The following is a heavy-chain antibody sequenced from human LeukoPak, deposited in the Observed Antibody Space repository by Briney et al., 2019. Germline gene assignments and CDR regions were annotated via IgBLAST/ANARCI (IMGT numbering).Heavy chain of an antibody. V-gene: IGHV4-61*02. D-gene: IGHD3-10*01. J-gene: IGHJ3*02. CDR1: GGSISSGSYY. Sequence: SETLSLTCTVSGGSISSGSYYWSWIRQPAGKGLEWIGRIYTSGSTNYNPSLKSRVTTSVDTSKNQFSLKLSSVTAADTAVYYCAREPWEMYGSGSYYNGDAFDIWGQGTMVTVSS. CDR2: IYTSGST. CDR3: AREPWEMYGSGSYYNGDAFDI.